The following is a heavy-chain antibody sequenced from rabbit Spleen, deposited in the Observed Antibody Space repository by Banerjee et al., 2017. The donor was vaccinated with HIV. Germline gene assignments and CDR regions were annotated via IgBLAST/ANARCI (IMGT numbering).Heavy chain of an antibody. Sequence: QEQLVESGGGLVQPEGSLKLSCKASGFDFSTYGVSWVRQAPGKGLVWIAYIDPVFGATSFASWVNGRFTISSHNAQSTVSLQMASLTAADTSSYFCVIGASSIGYYSLCGKGTL. CDR2: IDPVFGAT. CDR1: GFDFSTYG. J-gene: IGHJ4*01. D-gene: IGHD1-1*01. V-gene: IGHV1S47*01. CDR3: VIGASSIGYYSL.